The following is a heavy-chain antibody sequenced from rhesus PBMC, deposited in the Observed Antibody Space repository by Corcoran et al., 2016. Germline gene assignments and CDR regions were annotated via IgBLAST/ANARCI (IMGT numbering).Heavy chain of an antibody. J-gene: IGHJ4*01. D-gene: IGHD4-29*01. CDR3: ARGGYGSSYH. CDR1: GASISGFW. V-gene: IGHV4-80*01. Sequence: QVQLQESGPGLVKPSETLSLTCAVSGASISGFWWTWIRQPPGKGLEWIGESNGDSGPTYYNASLKSRVTISKDASQNQFSLKLSSMTAADTAVYFCARGGYGSSYHWGQGVLVTVSS. CDR2: SNGDSGPT.